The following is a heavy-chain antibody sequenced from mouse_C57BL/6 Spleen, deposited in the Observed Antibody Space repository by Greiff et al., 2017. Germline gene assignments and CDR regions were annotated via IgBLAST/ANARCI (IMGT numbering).Heavy chain of an antibody. CDR3: ARSNYGSSYDAMDY. CDR2: IYPGDGDT. CDR1: GYAFSSSW. D-gene: IGHD1-1*01. Sequence: LMESGPELVKPGASVKISCKASGYAFSSSWMNWVKQRPGKGLEWIGRIYPGDGDTNYNGKFKGKATLTADKSSSTAYMQLSSLTSEDSAVYFCARSNYGSSYDAMDYWGQGTSVTVSS. J-gene: IGHJ4*01. V-gene: IGHV1-82*01.